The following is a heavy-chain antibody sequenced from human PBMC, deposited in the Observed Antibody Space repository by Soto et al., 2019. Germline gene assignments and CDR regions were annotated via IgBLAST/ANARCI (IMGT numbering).Heavy chain of an antibody. V-gene: IGHV3-48*01. CDR1: GFSFSTYT. J-gene: IGHJ4*02. Sequence: GGSLRLSCAASGFSFSTYTMNWVRQPPGKGLEWVSYISTSSSTIYYTDSVKGRFTISRDNAKNSLYLQMNSLRAEDTAVYYCARDVQFQSFDYWGQGTLVTVSS. D-gene: IGHD4-4*01. CDR2: ISTSSSTI. CDR3: ARDVQFQSFDY.